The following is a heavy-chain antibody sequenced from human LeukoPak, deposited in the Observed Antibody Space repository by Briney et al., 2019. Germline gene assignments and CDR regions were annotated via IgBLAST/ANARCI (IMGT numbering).Heavy chain of an antibody. CDR3: ARYYGSGSYDKYYFDY. J-gene: IGHJ4*02. V-gene: IGHV4-34*01. CDR2: INHSGST. D-gene: IGHD3-10*01. Sequence: GSLRLSCAASGFTFSNAWMSWVRQAPGKGLEWIGEINHSGSTNYNPSLKSRVTISVDTSKNQFSLKLSSVTAADTAVYYCARYYGSGSYDKYYFDYWGQGTLVTVSS. CDR1: GFTFSNAW.